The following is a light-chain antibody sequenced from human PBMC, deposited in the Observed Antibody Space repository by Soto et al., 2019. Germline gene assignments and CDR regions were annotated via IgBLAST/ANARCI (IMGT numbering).Light chain of an antibody. CDR2: GAS. CDR3: QQYKT. V-gene: IGKV3-20*01. J-gene: IGKJ1*01. Sequence: EVVMTQSPATLSVSPGERATLSCRASQSVSSSYLAWYQQKPGQAPRLLIYGASSRATGIPDRFSGSGSGTDFTLTISRLEPEDFAVYYCQQYKTFGQGTKVDIK. CDR1: QSVSSSY.